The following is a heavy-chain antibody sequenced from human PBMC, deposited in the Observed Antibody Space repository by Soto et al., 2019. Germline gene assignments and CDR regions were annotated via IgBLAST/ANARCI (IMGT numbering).Heavy chain of an antibody. Sequence: SETLSLTCAVSSGSIDNVYWWSWVRQSPGKGLEWIGSISHGGSTNYNPSLKSRVTISIDTSKNQFSLKLSSVTAADTAVYYCARGGHLGYCSSTSCYHFDYWGQGTRVTVSS. V-gene: IGHV4-4*02. CDR1: SGSIDNVYW. D-gene: IGHD2-2*01. CDR3: ARGGHLGYCSSTSCYHFDY. J-gene: IGHJ4*02. CDR2: ISHGGST.